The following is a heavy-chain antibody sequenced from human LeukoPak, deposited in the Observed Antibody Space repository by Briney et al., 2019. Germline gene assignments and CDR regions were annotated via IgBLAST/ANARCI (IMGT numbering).Heavy chain of an antibody. D-gene: IGHD1-26*01. CDR3: ANSLVGATRGY. Sequence: GGSLRLSCATSGFTFYNFAMSWVRQAPGKGLEWVSGISGSSGSGRTHYIDSVKGRFIISRDNSKNTLYLQMNSLRAEDTAVYYCANSLVGATRGYWGQGTLVTVSS. V-gene: IGHV3-23*01. J-gene: IGHJ4*02. CDR2: ISGSSGSGRT. CDR1: GFTFYNFA.